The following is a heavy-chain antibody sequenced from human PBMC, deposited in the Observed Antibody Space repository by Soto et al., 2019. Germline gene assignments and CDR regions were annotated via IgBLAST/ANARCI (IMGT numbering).Heavy chain of an antibody. Sequence: GGSLRLSCAASGFTFSNYAMHWVRQAPGKGLEWVAFISYDGRNKYYADSVKGRLVISRDNSKNTLYLQMNSLRAEDTAVYYCARDLYDILTGGTEPSWFDPWGQGTLVTVSS. CDR3: ARDLYDILTGGTEPSWFDP. CDR2: ISYDGRNK. J-gene: IGHJ5*02. V-gene: IGHV3-30*09. D-gene: IGHD3-9*01. CDR1: GFTFSNYA.